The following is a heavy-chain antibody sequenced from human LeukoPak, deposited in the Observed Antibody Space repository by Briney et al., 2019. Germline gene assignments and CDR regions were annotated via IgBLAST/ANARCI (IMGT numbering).Heavy chain of an antibody. J-gene: IGHJ4*02. Sequence: PGGSLRLSCSASGFTFSSYAMHWGRQAPGKGLEYVSAISSNGGSTYYADSVKGRFTISRDNSKNTVYLQMSSPRVEDTAVYYCVKDGGSYSSDYWGQGTLVTVST. V-gene: IGHV3-64D*06. CDR3: VKDGGSYSSDY. CDR2: ISSNGGST. CDR1: GFTFSSYA. D-gene: IGHD1-26*01.